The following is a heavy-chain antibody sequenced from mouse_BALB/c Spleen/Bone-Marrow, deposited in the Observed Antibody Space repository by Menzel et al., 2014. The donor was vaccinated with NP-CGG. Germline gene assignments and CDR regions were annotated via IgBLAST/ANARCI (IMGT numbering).Heavy chain of an antibody. V-gene: IGHV3-2*02. CDR1: GYSITSDYA. D-gene: IGHD2-4*01. J-gene: IGHJ4*01. Sequence: VQLQQSGPGLVKPSQSLSLTCTVTGYSITSDYAWNWIRQFPGNKLEWMGYISYGGSTSYNPSLKSRISITRDTSKNQFFLQLNSVTTEDTATYYCARYRDDHVFMDYWGQGTSVTVSS. CDR3: ARYRDDHVFMDY. CDR2: ISYGGST.